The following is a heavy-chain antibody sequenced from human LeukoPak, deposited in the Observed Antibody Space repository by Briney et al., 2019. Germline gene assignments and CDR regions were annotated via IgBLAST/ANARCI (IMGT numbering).Heavy chain of an antibody. CDR2: ISGSGGST. J-gene: IGHJ3*02. Sequence: SGGSLRLSCAASGFTFSSYAMSWVRQAPGKGLEWVSAISGSGGSTYYADSVKGRFTISRDNSKNTLYLQMNSLRAEDTAVYYCAKDQMRYYYDSSGIGVEAFDIWGQGTMVTVSS. CDR3: AKDQMRYYYDSSGIGVEAFDI. V-gene: IGHV3-23*01. D-gene: IGHD3-22*01. CDR1: GFTFSSYA.